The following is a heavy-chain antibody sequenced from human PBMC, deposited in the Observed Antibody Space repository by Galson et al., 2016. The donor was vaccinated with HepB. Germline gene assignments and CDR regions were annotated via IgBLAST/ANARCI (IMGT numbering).Heavy chain of an antibody. CDR2: IWYDGSNK. CDR1: GFSFSDYG. D-gene: IGHD2-2*01. J-gene: IGHJ4*02. CDR3: ASELLFERYFDD. V-gene: IGHV3-33*01. Sequence: SLRLSCAASGFSFSDYGMHWVRQAPGKGLEWVALIWYDGSNKYYADSVKGRFTISRDNSKNTAYLQMNSLRAEDTAVYYCASELLFERYFDDWGQETLVTVSS.